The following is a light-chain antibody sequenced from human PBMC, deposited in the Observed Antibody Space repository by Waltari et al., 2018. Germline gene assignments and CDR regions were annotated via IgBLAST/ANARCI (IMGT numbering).Light chain of an antibody. CDR2: KAS. V-gene: IGKV1-5*03. J-gene: IGKJ1*01. CDR3: QQFDTYPWT. CDR1: QDIGTW. Sequence: DIQLTQSPSTLSASVGDRVTLTCRASQDIGTWLAWYQQKPGKAPKLLVYKASRLQSGAPSWFSGSGSGTEFTLTISSLQPEDFATFYCQQFDTYPWTFGQGTKVDIK.